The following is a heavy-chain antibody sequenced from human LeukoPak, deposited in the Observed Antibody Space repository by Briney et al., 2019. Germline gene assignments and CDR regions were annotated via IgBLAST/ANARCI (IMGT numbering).Heavy chain of an antibody. CDR2: IRSKAYGGTT. CDR3: TRDRSGYYYNWFDP. CDR1: GFTFGDYT. Sequence: PGGSLRLSCTASGFTFGDYTMNWVRQAPGKGLEWVGFIRSKAYGGTTEYAASVKGRFTISRDDSKTIAYLQMNSLETEDTALYYCTRDRSGYYYNWFDPWGQGTLVTVSS. J-gene: IGHJ5*02. V-gene: IGHV3-49*04. D-gene: IGHD3-22*01.